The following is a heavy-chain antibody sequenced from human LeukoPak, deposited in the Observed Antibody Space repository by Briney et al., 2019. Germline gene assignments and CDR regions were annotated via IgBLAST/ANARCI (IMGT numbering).Heavy chain of an antibody. CDR2: IYSGGST. J-gene: IGHJ6*01. Sequence: GGSLRLSCAASGFTVSSNYMSWVRQAPGKGLEWVSVIYSGGSTYYADSVKGRFTISRDNSKNTLYLEMNSLRAEDTAIYYCAKMKGHPLPKYYMDVWGQGTTVTVSS. D-gene: IGHD1-26*01. CDR1: GFTVSSNY. CDR3: AKMKGHPLPKYYMDV. V-gene: IGHV3-53*01.